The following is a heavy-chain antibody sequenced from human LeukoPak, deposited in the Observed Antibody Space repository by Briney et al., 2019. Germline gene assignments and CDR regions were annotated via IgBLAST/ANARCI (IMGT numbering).Heavy chain of an antibody. Sequence: PSETLSLTCAVSGGSISSSSYYWGWLRQPPGKGLEWIGSIYYSGSTYYNTSLKSRVNISVDTSKNQFSLKLTSVTAADTAMYYCARLPSSSTFDYWGQGTLVTVSS. CDR1: GGSISSSSYY. J-gene: IGHJ4*02. V-gene: IGHV4-39*01. CDR2: IYYSGST. CDR3: ARLPSSSTFDY. D-gene: IGHD6-6*01.